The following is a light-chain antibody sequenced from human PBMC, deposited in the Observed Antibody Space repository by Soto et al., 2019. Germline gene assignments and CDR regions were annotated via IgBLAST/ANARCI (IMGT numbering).Light chain of an antibody. CDR1: SSDVGSFNR. CDR2: EVS. V-gene: IGLV2-18*02. Sequence: QSVLTQPPSVSGSPGQSVAISCTGTSSDVGSFNRVSWYQQPPGTAPKLIISEVSNRPSGVPDRFSGSKSGNTASLTISGLQAEVVADYYCSSYTIPYTYVFGTGTKVTV. J-gene: IGLJ1*01. CDR3: SSYTIPYTYV.